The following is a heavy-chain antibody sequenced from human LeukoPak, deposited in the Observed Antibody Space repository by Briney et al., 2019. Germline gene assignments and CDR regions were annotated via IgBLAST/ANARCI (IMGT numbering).Heavy chain of an antibody. CDR2: IYYSGST. V-gene: IGHV4-59*01. D-gene: IGHD6-13*01. CDR1: GGSISGYY. J-gene: IGHJ3*02. CDR3: ASYSSSWYFGFRAFDI. Sequence: PSETLSLTCTVSGGSISGYYWTWIRQPPGKGPEWIGYIYYSGSTNYNPSLKSRVTISVDTSRNQFSLKLSSVTAADTAVYYCASYSSSWYFGFRAFDIWGQGTMVTVSS.